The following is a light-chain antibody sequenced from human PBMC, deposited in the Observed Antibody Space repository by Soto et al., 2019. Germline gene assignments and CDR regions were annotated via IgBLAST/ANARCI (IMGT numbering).Light chain of an antibody. CDR3: SSYTTSTSFIL. J-gene: IGLJ2*01. Sequence: QSALTQPASVSGSPGQSITISCTGTSSDIGNYDFVSWYQQVPGTAPKDMIYEVSSRPSGVSNRFSGSKSGNTASLTISGLQAEEEAYYYCSSYTTSTSFILFGGGTKLTVL. V-gene: IGLV2-14*01. CDR2: EVS. CDR1: SSDIGNYDF.